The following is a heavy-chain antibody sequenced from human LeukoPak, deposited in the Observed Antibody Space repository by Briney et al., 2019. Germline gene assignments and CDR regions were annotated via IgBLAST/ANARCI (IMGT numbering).Heavy chain of an antibody. CDR2: ISGSGGST. D-gene: IGHD3-16*02. Sequence: GGSLRLSCAASGFTFSSYAMSWVRQAPGKGLEWVSAISGSGGSTYYADSVKGRFTISRDNSKNTLYLQMNSLRAEDTAVYYCAKDYVWGSYRYTAHFSDYWGQGTLVAVSS. V-gene: IGHV3-23*01. CDR3: AKDYVWGSYRYTAHFSDY. J-gene: IGHJ4*02. CDR1: GFTFSSYA.